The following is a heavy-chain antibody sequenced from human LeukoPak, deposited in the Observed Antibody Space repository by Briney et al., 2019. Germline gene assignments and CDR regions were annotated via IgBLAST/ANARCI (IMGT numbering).Heavy chain of an antibody. CDR1: GYTFTGYY. CDR2: INPNSGGT. J-gene: IGHJ4*02. V-gene: IGHV1-2*02. CDR3: ARAYPIYDSSGYSGHELFDY. Sequence: ASVKVSCKASGYTFTGYYMHWVRQAPGQGLEWMGWINPNSGGTNYAQKSQGRVTMTRDTSISTAYMELSRLRSDDTAVYYCARAYPIYDSSGYSGHELFDYWGQGTLVTVSS. D-gene: IGHD3-22*01.